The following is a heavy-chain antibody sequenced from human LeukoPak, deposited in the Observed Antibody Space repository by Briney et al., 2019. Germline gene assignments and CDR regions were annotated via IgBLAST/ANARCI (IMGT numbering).Heavy chain of an antibody. D-gene: IGHD3-10*01. CDR2: INHSGST. V-gene: IGHV4-34*01. CDR1: GGSFSGYY. CDR3: AGGPSAAAVIPFDY. J-gene: IGHJ4*02. Sequence: PSETLSLTCAVYGGSFSGYYWSWIRQPPGKGLEWIGEINHSGSTNYNPSLKSRVTISVDTSKNQFSLKLSSVTAADTAVYYCAGGPSAAAVIPFDYWGQGTLVTVSS.